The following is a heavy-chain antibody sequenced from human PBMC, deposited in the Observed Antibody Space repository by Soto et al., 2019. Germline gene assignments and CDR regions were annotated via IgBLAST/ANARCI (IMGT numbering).Heavy chain of an antibody. CDR3: ATGNPERYSGSYYPADY. D-gene: IGHD1-26*01. Sequence: GASVKVSCKVSGYTLTELSMHWVRQAPGKGLEWMGGFDPEDGETIYAQKFQGRVTMTEDTSTDTAYMELSSLRSEDTAVYYCATGNPERYSGSYYPADYWGQGTLVTVSS. J-gene: IGHJ4*02. CDR1: GYTLTELS. CDR2: FDPEDGET. V-gene: IGHV1-24*01.